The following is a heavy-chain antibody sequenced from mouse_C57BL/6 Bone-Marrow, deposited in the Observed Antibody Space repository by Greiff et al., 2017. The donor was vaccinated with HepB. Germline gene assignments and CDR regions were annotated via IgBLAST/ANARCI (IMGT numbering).Heavy chain of an antibody. J-gene: IGHJ2*01. V-gene: IGHV1-18*01. CDR2: INPNNGGT. CDR1: GYTFTDYN. Sequence: LQESGPELVKPGASVKIPCKASGYTFTDYNMDWVKQSHGKSLEWIGAINPNNGGTIYNQKFKGKATLTADKSSSTAYMELRSLTSEDTAVYSCARSPPVDYWGQGTTLTVAS. CDR3: ARSPPVDY.